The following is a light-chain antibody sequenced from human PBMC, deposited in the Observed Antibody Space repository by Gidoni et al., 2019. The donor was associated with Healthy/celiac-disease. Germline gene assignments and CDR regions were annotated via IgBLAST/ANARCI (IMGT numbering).Light chain of an antibody. CDR2: WAS. CDR3: QQYYSTPPIT. Sequence: DIVMTQSPDSLAVSLGARATINCKSSQSVLYSSNNKNYLAWYQQKPGQPPKLLIYWASTRESGVPDRFSGSGSGTDFTLTISSLQAEDVAVYYCQQYYSTPPITFGQXTRLEIK. J-gene: IGKJ5*01. CDR1: QSVLYSSNNKNY. V-gene: IGKV4-1*01.